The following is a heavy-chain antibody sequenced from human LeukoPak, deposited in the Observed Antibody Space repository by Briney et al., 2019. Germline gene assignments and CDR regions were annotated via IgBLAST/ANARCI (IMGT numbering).Heavy chain of an antibody. CDR2: MNPNSGNT. CDR3: ARGLIETQGLVIKSVLLWFGELSP. CDR1: GYTFTSYD. Sequence: ASVKVSCKASGYTFTSYDINWVRQATGQGLEWMGWMNPNSGNTGYAQKFQGRVTMTRNTSISTAYMELSSLRSEDTAVCYCARGLIETQGLVIKSVLLWFGELSPWGQGTLVTVSS. V-gene: IGHV1-8*01. J-gene: IGHJ5*02. D-gene: IGHD3-10*01.